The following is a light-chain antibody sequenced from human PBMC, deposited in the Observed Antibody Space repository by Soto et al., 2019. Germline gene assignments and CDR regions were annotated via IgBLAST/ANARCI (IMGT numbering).Light chain of an antibody. Sequence: EIVMTQSPATLSVSQGERATLSCRASQSVSSNLAWYQQKPGQAPRLLIFGASTRATGIPARFSGSGSGTESAPNISSLQSEDFAVYYCQEYNTWPPITFGPGTRLDIK. CDR3: QEYNTWPPIT. CDR2: GAS. J-gene: IGKJ5*01. V-gene: IGKV3-15*01. CDR1: QSVSSN.